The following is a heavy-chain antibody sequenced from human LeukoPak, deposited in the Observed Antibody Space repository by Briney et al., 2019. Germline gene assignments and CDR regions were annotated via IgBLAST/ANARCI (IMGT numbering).Heavy chain of an antibody. CDR1: GDSISTSSYY. V-gene: IGHV4-39*01. Sequence: SETLSLTFTVSGDSISTSSYYWGWIRQPPGKELEWIGTLNYGGSTYYNPSLKTRVTISVDTSKNQFSLRLHSVTAADTAVYYCARHAYYYESSGYFYPFHYWGQGTLLTVSS. D-gene: IGHD3-22*01. CDR2: LNYGGST. J-gene: IGHJ4*02. CDR3: ARHAYYYESSGYFYPFHY.